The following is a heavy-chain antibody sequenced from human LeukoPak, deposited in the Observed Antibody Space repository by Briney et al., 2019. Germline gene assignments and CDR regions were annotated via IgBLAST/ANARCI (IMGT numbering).Heavy chain of an antibody. CDR1: GFSFSTHW. V-gene: IGHV3-7*01. CDR2: IKQDGSVI. J-gene: IGHJ4*02. Sequence: GGSLRLSCAASGFSFSTHWMSWFRQAPGKGLEWVALIKQDGSVIHYVDSVKGRFTISRDNAKNSLYLQMNSLRAEDTAVYYCARGFSDYWGQGTLVTVSS. CDR3: ARGFSDY.